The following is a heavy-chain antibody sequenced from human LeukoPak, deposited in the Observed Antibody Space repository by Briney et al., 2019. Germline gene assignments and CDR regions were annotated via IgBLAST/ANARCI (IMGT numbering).Heavy chain of an antibody. D-gene: IGHD3-10*01. J-gene: IGHJ6*03. Sequence: GGSLRLSCAATGFTSSSYWRSWVRQAPGKRLEWVANIKQDGSEKYYVDSVKGRFTISRDNAKNSLYLQMNSLRAEDTAVYYCAIDPGSGYMDVWGKGTTVTVSS. CDR1: GFTSSSYW. V-gene: IGHV3-7*01. CDR2: IKQDGSEK. CDR3: AIDPGSGYMDV.